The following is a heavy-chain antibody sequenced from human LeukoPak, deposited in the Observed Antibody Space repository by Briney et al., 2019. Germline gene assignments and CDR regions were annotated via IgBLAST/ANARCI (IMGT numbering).Heavy chain of an antibody. D-gene: IGHD6-19*01. J-gene: IGHJ4*02. Sequence: GGSLRLSCAASGFTFSGSDMHWVRQAPGKGLEWVATISYDGGKKNYAAAVQGRFTVSRDNPVNTLNLQMNSLRVEDTALYYCAKDGQAVGEYYFDYWGQGTLVTVSS. CDR2: ISYDGGKK. V-gene: IGHV3-30*18. CDR3: AKDGQAVGEYYFDY. CDR1: GFTFSGSD.